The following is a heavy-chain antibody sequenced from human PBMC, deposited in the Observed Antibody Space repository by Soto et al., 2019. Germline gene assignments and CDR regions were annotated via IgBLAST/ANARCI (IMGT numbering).Heavy chain of an antibody. CDR2: INADNGNT. CDR1: GYTFTNYG. Sequence: GASVKVSCKASGYTFTNYGISWVRQAPGQGLEWMGWINADNGNTKYSQKFQGRVTITRDTSASTAYMELSSLRSEDTAVYYCARDQIRITMVRGVIALGYWGQGTLVNVS. V-gene: IGHV1-3*01. CDR3: ARDQIRITMVRGVIALGY. D-gene: IGHD3-10*01. J-gene: IGHJ4*02.